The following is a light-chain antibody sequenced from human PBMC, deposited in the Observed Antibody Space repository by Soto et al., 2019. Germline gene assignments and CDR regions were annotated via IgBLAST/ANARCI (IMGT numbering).Light chain of an antibody. Sequence: EIVLTQSPGTLSLSTGERATLSCRASQSVSSYLAWYQQKPGQAPRLLIYDASNRATGIPARFSGSGSGTEFTLTINSLQPDDFATYYCQQYHIYSGTFGQGTKVDIK. CDR2: DAS. V-gene: IGKV3-11*01. CDR1: QSVSSY. J-gene: IGKJ1*01. CDR3: QQYHIYSGT.